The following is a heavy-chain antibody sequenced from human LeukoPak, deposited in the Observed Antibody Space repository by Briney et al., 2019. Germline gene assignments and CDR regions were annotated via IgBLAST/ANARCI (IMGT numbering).Heavy chain of an antibody. V-gene: IGHV4-61*08. Sequence: SETLSLTCTVSGGSTSSGGYYWSWIRQHPGKGLEWIGYIYYSGSTNYNPSLKSRVTMSVDTSKNQFSLKLSSVTAADTAVYYCASGSYQYYFDFWGQGTLVTVSS. CDR3: ASGSYQYYFDF. CDR2: IYYSGST. J-gene: IGHJ4*02. D-gene: IGHD1-26*01. CDR1: GGSTSSGGYY.